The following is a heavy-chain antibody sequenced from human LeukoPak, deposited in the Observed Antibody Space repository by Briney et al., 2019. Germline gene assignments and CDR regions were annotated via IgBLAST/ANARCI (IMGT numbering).Heavy chain of an antibody. CDR1: GFTVSSNY. V-gene: IGHV3-69-1*01. CDR2: ISYSSSI. CDR3: ARGAGIDY. J-gene: IGHJ4*02. D-gene: IGHD6-19*01. Sequence: GGSLRLSCAASGFTVSSNYMSWVRQAPGKGLEWVSSISYSSSISYADSVKGRFTISRDTARNSLYLQMNSLRDDDTAVYYCARGAGIDYWGQGTLVTVSP.